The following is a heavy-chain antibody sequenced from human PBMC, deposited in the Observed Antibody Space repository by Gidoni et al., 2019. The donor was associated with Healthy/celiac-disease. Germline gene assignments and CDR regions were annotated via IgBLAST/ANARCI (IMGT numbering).Heavy chain of an antibody. Sequence: EVQLVESGGGLVKPGGSLRLSCAASGFTFRRYSMNWVRQAPGKGLEWVSSISSSSSYIYYADSVKGRFTISRDNAKNSLYLQMNSLRAEDTAVYYCASQDCNGGSCTYHFDYWGQGTLVTVSS. V-gene: IGHV3-21*01. CDR2: ISSSSSYI. D-gene: IGHD2-15*01. J-gene: IGHJ4*02. CDR1: GFTFRRYS. CDR3: ASQDCNGGSCTYHFDY.